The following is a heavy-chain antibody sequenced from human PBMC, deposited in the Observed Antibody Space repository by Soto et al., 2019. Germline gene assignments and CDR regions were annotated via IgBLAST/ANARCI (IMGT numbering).Heavy chain of an antibody. D-gene: IGHD6-13*01. CDR2: IWYDGSNK. J-gene: IGHJ4*02. CDR1: GFTFSSYG. CDR3: ASFSPIAAAVLGY. Sequence: PGGSLRLSCAASGFTFSSYGMHWVRQAPGKGLEWVAVIWYDGSNKYYADSVKGRFTISRDNSKNTLYLQMNSLRAEDTAVYYCASFSPIAAAVLGYWGQGTLVTVSS. V-gene: IGHV3-33*01.